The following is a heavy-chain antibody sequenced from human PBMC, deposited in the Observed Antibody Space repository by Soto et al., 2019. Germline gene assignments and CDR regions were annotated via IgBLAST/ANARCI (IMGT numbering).Heavy chain of an antibody. CDR3: ARGYDSTTIDY. D-gene: IGHD3-22*01. CDR2: IFYSGST. CDR1: GGSISTYY. V-gene: IGHV4-59*01. Sequence: QVQLQESGPGLVKPSETLSLACTVSGGSISTYYWTWIRQPPGKGLEWIGYIFYSGSTNSNPSLNRRVTMSVDTSKNQFSLNLSSVTAADTAVYFCARGYDSTTIDYWGQGTLVTVSS. J-gene: IGHJ4*02.